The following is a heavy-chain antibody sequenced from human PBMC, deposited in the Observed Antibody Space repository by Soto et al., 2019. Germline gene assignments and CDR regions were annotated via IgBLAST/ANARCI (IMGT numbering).Heavy chain of an antibody. Sequence: QVQLMQSGAEVKKPGSSVKVSCKASGGTFSTSAISWVRQAPGEGLEWVGGIMPVFATPDYAQKFQGRVTISADESPTTAYLELTSLTTDDTAVYYCARDKDRQQLGGNYYYILDVWDQGTAITVSS. D-gene: IGHD3-3*02. CDR3: ARDKDRQQLGGNYYYILDV. CDR2: IMPVFATP. CDR1: GGTFSTSA. V-gene: IGHV1-69*12. J-gene: IGHJ6*02.